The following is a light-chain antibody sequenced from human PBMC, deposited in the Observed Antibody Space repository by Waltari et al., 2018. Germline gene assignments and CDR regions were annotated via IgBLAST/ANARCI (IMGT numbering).Light chain of an antibody. CDR3: QQYGNSPRT. CDR1: QSVSSTY. J-gene: IGKJ2*02. Sequence: EIVLTQSPGTLSLSPGERATLSCRASQSVSSTYLAWYQQKPGRAPTLLIYDASKRATGIPDRFSGSGSGTDFTLTISRLEPEDFVVYYCQQYGNSPRTFGQGTRLEIK. V-gene: IGKV3-20*01. CDR2: DAS.